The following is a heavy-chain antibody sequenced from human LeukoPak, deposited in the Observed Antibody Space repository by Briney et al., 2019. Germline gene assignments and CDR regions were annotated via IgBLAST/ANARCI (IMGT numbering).Heavy chain of an antibody. CDR3: ARGGVDYYGSGTYYLMYYFDY. J-gene: IGHJ4*02. D-gene: IGHD3-10*01. CDR2: IYSGGST. CDR1: GFTVSSIY. V-gene: IGHV3-66*01. Sequence: GGSLRLSCAASGFTVSSIYMSWVRQAPGKGLEWVSVIYSGGSTYYADSVKGRFTISRDNSKNTLYLQMNSLRAEDTAVYFCARGGVDYYGSGTYYLMYYFDYWGQGALVTVSS.